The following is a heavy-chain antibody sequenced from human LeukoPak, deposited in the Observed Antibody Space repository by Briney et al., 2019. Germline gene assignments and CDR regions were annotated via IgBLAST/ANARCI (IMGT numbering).Heavy chain of an antibody. CDR1: GGSISSSSHF. Sequence: SETLSLTCTVSGGSISSSSHFWSWLRQPPGKGLEWIASINYSGSTYYNPSLKSRVTISVDTSKNQFSLKLRQMNSQNTAVFYCVRYVGSGSGIYYFDYWGQGTLVTVSS. V-gene: IGHV4-39*01. D-gene: IGHD3-10*01. CDR2: INYSGST. CDR3: VRYVGSGSGIYYFDY. J-gene: IGHJ4*02.